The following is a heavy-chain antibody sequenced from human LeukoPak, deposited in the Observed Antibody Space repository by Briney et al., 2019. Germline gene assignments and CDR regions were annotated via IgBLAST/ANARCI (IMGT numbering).Heavy chain of an antibody. J-gene: IGHJ4*02. D-gene: IGHD2-21*02. CDR1: GFTFSSYG. V-gene: IGHV3-30*02. Sequence: GALRLSCEASGFTFSSYGMHWVRQAPGKGLEWVAFIRYDGSNKYYADSVKGRFTISRDNSKNTLYLQMNSLRAEDTAVYYCAKDDSADTLFDYWGQGTLVTVSS. CDR2: IRYDGSNK. CDR3: AKDDSADTLFDY.